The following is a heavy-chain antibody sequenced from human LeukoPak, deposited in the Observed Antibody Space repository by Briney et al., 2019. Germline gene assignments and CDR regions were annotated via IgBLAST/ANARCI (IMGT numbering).Heavy chain of an antibody. CDR2: ITPVIDSA. J-gene: IGHJ5*02. CDR1: GGTFSSYA. D-gene: IGHD1-26*01. Sequence: HGSSVKVSCKASGGTFSSYAISWVRQAPGQGLEWMGRITPVIDSAKYAQKFQDRITITADTSTGTAYLHLNSLTSEDTAIYYCTRVNLRGSQYNWFDPWGQGTLVTVSS. CDR3: TRVNLRGSQYNWFDP. V-gene: IGHV1-69*04.